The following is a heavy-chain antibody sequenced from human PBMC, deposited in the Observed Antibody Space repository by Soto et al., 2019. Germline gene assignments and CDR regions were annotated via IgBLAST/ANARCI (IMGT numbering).Heavy chain of an antibody. CDR1: GFSFSTTG. J-gene: IGHJ4*02. V-gene: IGHV3-30*03. CDR2: ISHDGGAV. D-gene: IGHD3-9*01. CDR3: SRDDSDWFFN. Sequence: GGSLRLSCAASGFSFSTTGMHWVRQAPGKGLEWVAMISHDGGAVHFADSVKGRFTISRDDSTNTLYLQMNSLESEDTAVYYCSRDDSDWFFNWGRGTLVTVSS.